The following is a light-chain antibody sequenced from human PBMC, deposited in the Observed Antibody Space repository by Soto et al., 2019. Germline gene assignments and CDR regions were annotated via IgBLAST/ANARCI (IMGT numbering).Light chain of an antibody. CDR2: GAS. CDR1: QSFSATY. V-gene: IGKV3-20*01. Sequence: IVLTQSPGTLSLSPGERATLSCRASQSFSATYLAWYQQKPGQAPRLLIYGASSRATGIPDRFSGSGSGTDFTLTISRLEPEDFAVYYWQQDGSSRTFGQGNKVAIQ. J-gene: IGKJ1*01. CDR3: QQDGSSRT.